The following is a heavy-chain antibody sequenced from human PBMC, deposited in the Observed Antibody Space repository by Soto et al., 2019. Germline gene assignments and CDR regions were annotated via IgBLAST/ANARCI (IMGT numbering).Heavy chain of an antibody. V-gene: IGHV3-21*01. J-gene: IGHJ4*02. CDR3: ARVAY. Sequence: GGSLRLSCEASGFTFSHVSMNWVRQAPGKGLEWVASISSGSSDTWYADSVKGRFIISRDNAQNSLFLQMNTLRPEDTAMYYCARVAYWGPGTQVTVSS. CDR2: ISSGSSDT. CDR1: GFTFSHVS.